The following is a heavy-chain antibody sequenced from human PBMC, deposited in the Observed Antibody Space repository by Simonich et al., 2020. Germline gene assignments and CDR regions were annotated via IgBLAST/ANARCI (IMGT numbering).Heavy chain of an antibody. V-gene: IGHV3-48*03. Sequence: EVQLVESGGGLVQPGGSLRLSCAASGFTFSSYEMNWVRQAPGKGLEWVSYISSSVSTIYYADSVKGRFTITRNNATNSLYLQMNSLRAEDTAVYYCARDFRLQLVEIGTYYYYGMDVWGQGTTVTVSS. D-gene: IGHD6-6*01. J-gene: IGHJ6*02. CDR2: ISSSVSTI. CDR1: GFTFSSYE. CDR3: ARDFRLQLVEIGTYYYYGMDV.